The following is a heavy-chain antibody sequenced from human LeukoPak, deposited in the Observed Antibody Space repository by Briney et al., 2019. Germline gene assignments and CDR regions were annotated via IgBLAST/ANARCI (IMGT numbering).Heavy chain of an antibody. D-gene: IGHD3-22*01. J-gene: IGHJ4*02. Sequence: GGSLRLSCAASGFTFDDYAMHWVRQAPGKGLEWVSGISWNSGSIGYADSVKGRFTISRDNAKNSLYLQMNSLRAEDTALYYCAKAGRLHYYDSSGYCFDYWGQGTLVTVSS. CDR1: GFTFDDYA. CDR3: AKAGRLHYYDSSGYCFDY. CDR2: ISWNSGSI. V-gene: IGHV3-9*01.